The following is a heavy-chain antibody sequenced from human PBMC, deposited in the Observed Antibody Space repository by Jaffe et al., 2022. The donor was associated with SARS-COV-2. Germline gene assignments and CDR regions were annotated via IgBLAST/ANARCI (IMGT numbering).Heavy chain of an antibody. Sequence: QVQLQESGPGLVKPSETLSLTCTVSGGSISSHYWSWIRQPPGMGLEWIAYLHYSGSSNYNPSLKSRVTISVDTSKNQFSLKLSSVTAADTAVYYCARGSTGQFDPWGQGTLVTVSS. V-gene: IGHV4-59*11. CDR2: LHYSGSS. CDR1: GGSISSHY. D-gene: IGHD1-26*01. J-gene: IGHJ5*02. CDR3: ARGSTGQFDP.